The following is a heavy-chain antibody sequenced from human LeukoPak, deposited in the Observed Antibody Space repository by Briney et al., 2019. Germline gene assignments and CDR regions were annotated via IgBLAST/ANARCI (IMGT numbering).Heavy chain of an antibody. CDR2: ISRDGGTI. Sequence: PGGSLRLSCAAFGFTYSTYSMNWVRQAPGKGLEWVSFISRDGGTIDYADSVKGRFTISRDNAKNSLYLQMNSLRDEDTAVYYCARIAITVTTFDYWGQGTLVTVSS. CDR3: ARIAITVTTFDY. V-gene: IGHV3-48*02. CDR1: GFTYSTYS. J-gene: IGHJ4*02. D-gene: IGHD4-17*01.